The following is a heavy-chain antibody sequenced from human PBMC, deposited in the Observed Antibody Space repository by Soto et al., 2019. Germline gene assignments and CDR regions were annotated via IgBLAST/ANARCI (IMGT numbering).Heavy chain of an antibody. V-gene: IGHV4-59*01. CDR1: GDSIYNNY. J-gene: IGHJ3*01. Sequence: QVRLQESGPGLVKPSETLSLTCSVSGDSIYNNYWNWIRQAPGKELEWIGFTHYTGGAMYSPSLKSRVTMSVDTAKSQFSLKLTSLTAADTAVYYCARWGESMSSPQVRAFDVWGQGAMVTVSS. CDR2: THYTGGA. D-gene: IGHD3-16*01. CDR3: ARWGESMSSPQVRAFDV.